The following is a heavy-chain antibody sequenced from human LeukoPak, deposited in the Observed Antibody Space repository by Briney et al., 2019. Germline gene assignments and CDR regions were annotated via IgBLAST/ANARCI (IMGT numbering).Heavy chain of an antibody. D-gene: IGHD2-21*01. CDR3: AKAPVTSCRGAYCYPFDS. CDR1: GGSISSSSYY. Sequence: ASETLSLTCTVSGGSISSSSYYWGWIRQPPGKGLEWVAATSSSDAGTYHADSVRGRFTISRDNSKNTLYLQMNSLRAEDAAVYFCAKAPVTSCRGAYCYPFDSWGQGTLVTVSS. V-gene: IGHV3-23*01. CDR2: TSSSDAGT. J-gene: IGHJ4*02.